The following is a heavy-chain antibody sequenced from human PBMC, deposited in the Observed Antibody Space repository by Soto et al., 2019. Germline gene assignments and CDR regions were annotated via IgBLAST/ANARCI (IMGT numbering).Heavy chain of an antibody. Sequence: SVKVSCKASGGTFSSYAVSWVRQAPGQGLEWMGGIIPIFGTANYAQKFQGRVTITADESTSTAYMELSSLRSEDTAVYYCARDGCSGGSCYYFDYWGQGTLVTVSS. V-gene: IGHV1-69*13. D-gene: IGHD2-15*01. J-gene: IGHJ4*02. CDR2: IIPIFGTA. CDR3: ARDGCSGGSCYYFDY. CDR1: GGTFSSYA.